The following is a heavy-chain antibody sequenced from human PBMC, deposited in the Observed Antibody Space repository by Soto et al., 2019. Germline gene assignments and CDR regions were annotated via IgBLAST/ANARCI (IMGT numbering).Heavy chain of an antibody. Sequence: QVQLQESGPGLLKPSQTLSLTCTVSGGSIRSDGYYWSWIRQRPGKGLEWIGYMNYRGITYYNPSLKIRLTISEDTSKNPFSLNLNSVTAADTAVYYCARDGLSGGDAFDIWGQGTMVVVSS. CDR2: MNYRGIT. V-gene: IGHV4-31*03. D-gene: IGHD3-10*01. J-gene: IGHJ3*02. CDR1: GGSIRSDGYY. CDR3: ARDGLSGGDAFDI.